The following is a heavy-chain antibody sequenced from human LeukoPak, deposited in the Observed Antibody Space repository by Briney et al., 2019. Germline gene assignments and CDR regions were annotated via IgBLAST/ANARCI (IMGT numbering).Heavy chain of an antibody. CDR2: VHHGAGRS. CDR1: GFSVSGGYY. Sequence: SETLSLTCSVSGFSVSGGYYWGWIRQTSGEGLEWIGSVHHGAGRSYYNPSHRSRVTVSVDTSKNQFSLRLTSVTAADTAVYYCARGGGLVGPSDYWGQGILVTVSA. CDR3: ARGGGLVGPSDY. J-gene: IGHJ4*02. D-gene: IGHD3-16*01. V-gene: IGHV4-38-2*02.